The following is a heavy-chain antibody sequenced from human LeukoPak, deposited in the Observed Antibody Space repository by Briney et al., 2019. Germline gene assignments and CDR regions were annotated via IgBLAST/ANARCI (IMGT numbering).Heavy chain of an antibody. CDR1: GGSISSYY. V-gene: IGHV4-59*08. D-gene: IGHD3-22*01. Sequence: SETLSLTCTVSGGSISSYYWSWIRQPPGKGLEWIGYIYYSGSTNYNPSLKSRVTISVDTSKNQFSLKLSSVTAADTAVYYCARGYYYDSSGYYAFDMWGQGTMVTVSS. CDR3: ARGYYYDSSGYYAFDM. J-gene: IGHJ3*02. CDR2: IYYSGST.